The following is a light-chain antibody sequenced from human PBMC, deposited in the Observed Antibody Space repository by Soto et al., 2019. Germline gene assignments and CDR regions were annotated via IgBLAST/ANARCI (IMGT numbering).Light chain of an antibody. J-gene: IGKJ2*01. Sequence: DIQMTQXPSSLSASVGDRVTITCRASQSISSYLNWYQQKPGKAPKLLIYAASNLQSGVPSRFSGSRSGTDFTLTISSLLPEDFATYYCQQSYSTLYTFGQGTKLEIK. V-gene: IGKV1-39*01. CDR1: QSISSY. CDR2: AAS. CDR3: QQSYSTLYT.